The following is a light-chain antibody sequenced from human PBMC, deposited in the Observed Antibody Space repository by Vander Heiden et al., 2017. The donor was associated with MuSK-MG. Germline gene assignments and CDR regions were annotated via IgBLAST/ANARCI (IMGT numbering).Light chain of an antibody. Sequence: SYALTQPPSVSVAPGQPARIPRRGDNIGIKTVHWHQKRTGPAPVQVIYYDKDRPSGIPERFSGSNSGTTATLTISGVEAGDEADYYCQVWDVSGAHVVFGGGTKLTVL. CDR3: QVWDVSGAHVV. CDR1: NIGIKT. J-gene: IGLJ2*01. CDR2: YDK. V-gene: IGLV3-21*04.